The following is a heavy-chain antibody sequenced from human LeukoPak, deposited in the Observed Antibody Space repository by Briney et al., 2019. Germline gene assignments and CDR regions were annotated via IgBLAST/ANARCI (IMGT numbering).Heavy chain of an antibody. CDR3: ARGSSSWYYYYGMDV. CDR1: GFTFSSYA. V-gene: IGHV3-30-3*01. J-gene: IGHJ6*02. D-gene: IGHD6-13*01. Sequence: GGSLRLSCAASGFTFSSYAMHWVRQAPGKGLEWVAVISYDGSNKYYADSVKGRFTISRDNSKNTLYLQMNSLRAEDTAVYYCARGSSSWYYYYGMDVWGQGTTVTVSS. CDR2: ISYDGSNK.